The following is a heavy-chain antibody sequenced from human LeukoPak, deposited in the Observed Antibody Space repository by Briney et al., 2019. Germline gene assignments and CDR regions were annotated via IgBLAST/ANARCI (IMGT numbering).Heavy chain of an antibody. Sequence: GGSLRLSCAASGFVFDDNAMHWVRQAPGKGLEWVSGISWNSATISYADSVKGRLTISRDNAKNSLYLQMNSLRPEDTALYYCARDIFGGMAYGMDVWGQGTTVIVSS. CDR3: ARDIFGGMAYGMDV. CDR2: ISWNSATI. D-gene: IGHD3-10*01. J-gene: IGHJ6*02. V-gene: IGHV3-9*01. CDR1: GFVFDDNA.